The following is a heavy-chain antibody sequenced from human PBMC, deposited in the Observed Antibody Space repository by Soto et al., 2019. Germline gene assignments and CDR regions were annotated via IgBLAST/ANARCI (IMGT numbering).Heavy chain of an antibody. CDR1: GFTVSSNY. Sequence: GGSLRLSCAASGFTVSSNYMSWVRQAPGKGLEWVSVIYSGGSTYYDDSVTGRFTISRHNAKNTLYLQMNSLRAEDTAVYYCARDLIAADSTKYYYYMDVWGKGTTVTVSS. V-gene: IGHV3-53*04. J-gene: IGHJ6*03. CDR2: IYSGGST. CDR3: ARDLIAADSTKYYYYMDV. D-gene: IGHD6-13*01.